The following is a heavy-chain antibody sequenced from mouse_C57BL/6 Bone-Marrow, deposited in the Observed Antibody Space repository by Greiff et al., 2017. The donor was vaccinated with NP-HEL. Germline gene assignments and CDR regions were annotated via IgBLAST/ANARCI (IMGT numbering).Heavy chain of an antibody. CDR1: GYTFTSYW. D-gene: IGHD1-1*01. CDR2: INPSNGGT. J-gene: IGHJ3*01. Sequence: VQLKESGTELVKPGASVKLSCKASGYTFTSYWMHWVKQRPGQGLEWIGNINPSNGGTNYNEKFKSKATLTVDKSSSTASMKLSSLTSEDSAVYYCAISGIYYYGSSYSAYWCQGTLVIVSA. V-gene: IGHV1-53*01. CDR3: AISGIYYYGSSYSAY.